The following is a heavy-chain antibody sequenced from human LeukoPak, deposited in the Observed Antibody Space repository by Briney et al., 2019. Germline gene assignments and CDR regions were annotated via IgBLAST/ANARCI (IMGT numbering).Heavy chain of an antibody. CDR1: GFTLSNYD. CDR2: ISTSSRYI. J-gene: IGHJ5*02. V-gene: IGHV3-21*01. CDR3: ARADCSSSTCYLRRSWFDP. D-gene: IGHD2-2*01. Sequence: GGSLRLSCAASGFTLSNYDMNWVRQAPRKGLEWVSSISTSSRYIYYKDSVRGRFTISRDDAKNSLYLEMNSLRAEDTAVYYCARADCSSSTCYLRRSWFDPWGQGTLVTVSS.